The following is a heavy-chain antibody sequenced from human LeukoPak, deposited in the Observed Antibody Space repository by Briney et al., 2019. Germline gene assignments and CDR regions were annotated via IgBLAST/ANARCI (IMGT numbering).Heavy chain of an antibody. CDR3: ARGRGGSYSAIDY. CDR2: ISSSSITI. V-gene: IGHV3-48*04. D-gene: IGHD2-15*01. J-gene: IGHJ4*02. Sequence: TGGSLRLSCAASGFTFSSYSLNWVRQAPGKGLEWVSFISSSSITIYYADSVKGRFTISRDNAEKSLYLQMNSLRAEDTAVYYCARGRGGSYSAIDYWGQGTLVTVSS. CDR1: GFTFSSYS.